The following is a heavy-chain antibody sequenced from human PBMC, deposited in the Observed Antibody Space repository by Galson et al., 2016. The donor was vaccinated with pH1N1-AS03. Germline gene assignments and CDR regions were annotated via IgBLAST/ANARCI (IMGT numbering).Heavy chain of an antibody. J-gene: IGHJ4*02. CDR3: ARGGDQRDY. D-gene: IGHD3-16*01. CDR1: YTFKSHG. V-gene: IGHV1-18*01. Sequence: YTFKSHGISWVRQAPGQGLEWMGWISVYTGRTNYAQKFQGRVTMTTDTSTSTAYMELRSLISDDTAVYYCARGGDQRDYWGQGTLVTVSS. CDR2: ISVYTGRT.